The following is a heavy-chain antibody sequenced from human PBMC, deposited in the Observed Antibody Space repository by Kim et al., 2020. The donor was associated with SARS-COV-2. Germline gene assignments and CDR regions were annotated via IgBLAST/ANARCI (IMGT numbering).Heavy chain of an antibody. J-gene: IGHJ6*01. V-gene: IGHV3-23*01. CDR1: GFTFRTYA. Sequence: GGSLRLSCAASGFTFRTYAMSWVRQTPGRGLEWVSAISDRGDNTYYADSVKGRFTVFRDNSKNTLYLQMNSLRAVDAAVYYCAKDLGYCSSSICYPPYGKDVWGQGTTVTAPS. D-gene: IGHD2-2*01. CDR3: AKDLGYCSSSICYPPYGKDV. CDR2: ISDRGDNT.